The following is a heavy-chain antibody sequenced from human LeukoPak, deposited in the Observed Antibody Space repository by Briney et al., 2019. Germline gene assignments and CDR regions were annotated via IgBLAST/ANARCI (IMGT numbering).Heavy chain of an antibody. J-gene: IGHJ4*02. CDR3: ARGPYSSGSSADY. CDR1: GGSISSSSYY. V-gene: IGHV3-11*06. Sequence: LSLTCTVSGGSISSSSYYWGWIRQPPGKGLEWVSYISSSDTYTNYADSVKGRFTISRDNAKNSLYLQMNSLRAEDTAVYYCARGPYSSGSSADYWGQGTLVIVSS. CDR2: ISSSDTYT. D-gene: IGHD6-19*01.